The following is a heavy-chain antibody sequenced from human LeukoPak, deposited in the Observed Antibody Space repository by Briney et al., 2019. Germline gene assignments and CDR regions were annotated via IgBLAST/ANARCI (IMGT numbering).Heavy chain of an antibody. D-gene: IGHD3-10*01. CDR1: GFTVSSNY. CDR2: IKQDGSEK. V-gene: IGHV3-7*01. CDR3: AREDGSGRRQDY. J-gene: IGHJ4*02. Sequence: GGSLRLSCAASGFTVSSNYMSWVRQAPGKGLEWVANIKQDGSEKYYVDSVKGRFTISRDNAKNSLYLQMNSLRAEDTAVYYCAREDGSGRRQDYWGQGTLVTVSS.